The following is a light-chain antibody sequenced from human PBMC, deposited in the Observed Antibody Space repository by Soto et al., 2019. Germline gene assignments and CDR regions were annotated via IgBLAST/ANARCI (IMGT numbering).Light chain of an antibody. CDR1: MRDVCAYNL. CDR2: EVR. CDR3: SAYTARSPLV. J-gene: IGLJ3*02. V-gene: IGLV2-14*01. Sequence: QSALTQPASVSGSAGQSITISCSGTMRDVCAYNLVSWYQQHPGTAPKLIIYEVRNRPSGISSRFSGSRSGNTASLTISGLQPEDEGDYYCSAYTARSPLVFGGGTKLTVL.